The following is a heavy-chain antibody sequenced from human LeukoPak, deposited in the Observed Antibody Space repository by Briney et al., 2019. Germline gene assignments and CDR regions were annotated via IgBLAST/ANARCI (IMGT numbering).Heavy chain of an antibody. J-gene: IGHJ5*02. CDR3: AREVGGVFSKSWFDP. CDR2: ISSYNGNT. CDR1: GYTFTSYG. V-gene: IGHV1-18*01. D-gene: IGHD3-9*01. Sequence: ASVKVSCKASGYTFTSYGISWVRQAPGQGLEWMGWISSYNGNTNYAQKLQGRVTMTTDTSTSTAYMELRSLRSDDTAVYYCAREVGGVFSKSWFDPWGQGTLVTVSS.